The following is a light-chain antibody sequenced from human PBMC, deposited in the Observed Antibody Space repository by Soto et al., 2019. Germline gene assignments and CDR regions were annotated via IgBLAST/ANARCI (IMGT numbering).Light chain of an antibody. CDR1: SGHIDYN. CDR3: ETWDSNTRV. V-gene: IGLV4-60*03. J-gene: IGLJ2*01. Sequence: QSVLTQSSSASASLGSSVKLTCTLSSGHIDYNIAWHQQQPGKAPRYLMKLEGSGSYNKGSGVPDRFSGSSSGADRYLTISNLQSEDEADYYCETWDSNTRVFGGGTQLTVL. CDR2: LEGSGSY.